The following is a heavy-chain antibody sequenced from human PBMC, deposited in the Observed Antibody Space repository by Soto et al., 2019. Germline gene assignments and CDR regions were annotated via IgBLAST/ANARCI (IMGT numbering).Heavy chain of an antibody. J-gene: IGHJ6*02. D-gene: IGHD1-1*01. CDR1: GGTFSSYA. Sequence: QVQLVQSGAEVKKPGSSMKVSCKASGGTFSSYAISWVRQAPGQGLEWMGGIIPIFGTADYAQKFHGRVTITADESTSTAYMELSSLRSEDTAVYYCARGRTGTVTYYSGLDVWGQGTTVTVSS. CDR2: IIPIFGTA. V-gene: IGHV1-69*12. CDR3: ARGRTGTVTYYSGLDV.